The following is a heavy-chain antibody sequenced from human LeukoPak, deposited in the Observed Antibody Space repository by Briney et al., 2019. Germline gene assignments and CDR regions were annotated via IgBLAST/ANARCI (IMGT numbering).Heavy chain of an antibody. J-gene: IGHJ6*02. CDR2: TYYRSKWYN. D-gene: IGHD2-15*01. Sequence: SQTLSLTCVISGDSVSSSSAAWNWIRQSSSRGLEWLGRTYYRSKWYNDYAVSVKSRLTVNPDTSKNQFSLHLNSVTPEDTAVYYCARGVAAYGMDVWGQGTTVTVSS. V-gene: IGHV6-1*01. CDR1: GDSVSSSSAA. CDR3: ARGVAAYGMDV.